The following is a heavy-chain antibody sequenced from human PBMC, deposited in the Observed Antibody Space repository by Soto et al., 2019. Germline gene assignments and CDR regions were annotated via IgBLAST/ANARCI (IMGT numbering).Heavy chain of an antibody. Sequence: SETLSLTCTVSGGSISSYYWSWIRQPPGKGLEWIGYIYYSGSTNYNPSLKSRVTISVDTSKNQFSLKLSSVTAADTAVYYCAREVTDILTGYYSSWFDPWGQGTLVTVSS. CDR1: GGSISSYY. V-gene: IGHV4-59*01. CDR2: IYYSGST. CDR3: AREVTDILTGYYSSWFDP. D-gene: IGHD3-9*01. J-gene: IGHJ5*02.